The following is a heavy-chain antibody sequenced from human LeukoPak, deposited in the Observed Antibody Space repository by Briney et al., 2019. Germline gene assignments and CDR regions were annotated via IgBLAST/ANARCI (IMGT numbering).Heavy chain of an antibody. CDR2: IFYTGTT. CDR1: GGSISNSNYY. Sequence: SETLSLTCTVSGGSISNSNYYWGWIRQPPGKELEWIGNIFYTGTTYYNPSLKSRVTIAVDTSKNQFSLKLSSVTAADTAVYYCARSFGSGTQSWYFDVWGRGTLVTVSS. D-gene: IGHD3-10*01. CDR3: ARSFGSGTQSWYFDV. V-gene: IGHV4-39*01. J-gene: IGHJ2*01.